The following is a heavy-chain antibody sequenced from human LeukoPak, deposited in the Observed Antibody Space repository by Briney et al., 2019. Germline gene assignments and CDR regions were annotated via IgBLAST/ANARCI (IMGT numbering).Heavy chain of an antibody. CDR1: GFTFSSYA. CDR2: ISGSGGST. Sequence: GGSLRLSCPASGFTFSSYAMSWVRQAPGKGLEWVSAISGSGGSTYYADSVKGRFTISRDNSKNTLYLQMNSLRAEDTAVYYCAKAPKGSGYRPSVYWGQGTLVTVSS. J-gene: IGHJ4*02. CDR3: AKAPKGSGYRPSVY. D-gene: IGHD3-3*01. V-gene: IGHV3-23*01.